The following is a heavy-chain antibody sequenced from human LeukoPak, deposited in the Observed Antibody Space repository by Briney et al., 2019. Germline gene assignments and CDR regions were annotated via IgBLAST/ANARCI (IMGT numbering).Heavy chain of an antibody. Sequence: GGSLRLSCAASGFTFDDYGMSWVRQAPGKGLEWVSGINWNGGSTGYADSVKGRFTISRDNAKNSLYLQMNSLRAEDTALYNCARDGPLSRFLEWLFPLDYWGQGTLVTVSS. CDR1: GFTFDDYG. J-gene: IGHJ4*02. V-gene: IGHV3-20*01. D-gene: IGHD3-3*01. CDR3: ARDGPLSRFLEWLFPLDY. CDR2: INWNGGST.